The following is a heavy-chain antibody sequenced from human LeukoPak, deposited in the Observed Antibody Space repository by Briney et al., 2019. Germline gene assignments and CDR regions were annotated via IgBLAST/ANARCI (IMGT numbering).Heavy chain of an antibody. J-gene: IGHJ4*02. CDR2: INPNSGGT. Sequence: ASVKVSCKASGYTFTGYYMHWVRQAPGQGLEWMGWINPNSGGTNYAQKFQGRGTMTRDTSISTAYMELSRLRSDDTAVYYCARAIYSTVTKLFDYWGQGTLVTVSS. D-gene: IGHD4-17*01. CDR1: GYTFTGYY. V-gene: IGHV1-2*02. CDR3: ARAIYSTVTKLFDY.